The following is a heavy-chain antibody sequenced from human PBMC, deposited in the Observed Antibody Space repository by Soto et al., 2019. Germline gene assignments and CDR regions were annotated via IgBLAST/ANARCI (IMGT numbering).Heavy chain of an antibody. J-gene: IGHJ4*02. CDR1: GYTFTLFG. Sequence: QVQLVQSGAEVKKPGASVKVSCTTSGYTFTLFGITWVRQAPGQGLEWIEWISPYNGDTKYAEKLEGRVTLTTDTSTDTAYMELTSLTADDTAEYYCARGGQYRYFDYWGQGTLVTVSS. CDR2: ISPYNGDT. D-gene: IGHD2-2*02. V-gene: IGHV1-18*01. CDR3: ARGGQYRYFDY.